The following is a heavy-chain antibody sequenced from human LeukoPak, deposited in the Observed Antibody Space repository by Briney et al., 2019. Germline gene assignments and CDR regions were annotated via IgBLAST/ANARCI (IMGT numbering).Heavy chain of an antibody. CDR2: IYPGDSDT. Sequence: PGESLKISCKGSGYSFATYWIGWVRQTPGKGLEWMGIIYPGDSDTRYSPSFQGQVTISADKSINTAYLQWSSLKASDTAIYYCARRGGAAEWFDPWGQGTLVTVSS. D-gene: IGHD2-15*01. CDR3: ARRGGAAEWFDP. CDR1: GYSFATYW. V-gene: IGHV5-51*01. J-gene: IGHJ5*02.